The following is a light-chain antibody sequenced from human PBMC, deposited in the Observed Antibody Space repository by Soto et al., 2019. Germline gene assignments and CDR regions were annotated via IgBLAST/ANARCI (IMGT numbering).Light chain of an antibody. J-gene: IGKJ4*01. V-gene: IGKV3-15*01. CDR3: QQYNNWPLT. Sequence: EIVMTQSPATLYVSPGERATLSCRASQRVSSNLAWSQQKPGQALRLLIYGASTRATGIPARFSGSGSGTQFTLAISSLQSEDLAVYYCQQYNNWPLTFGGGTKVEIK. CDR2: GAS. CDR1: QRVSSN.